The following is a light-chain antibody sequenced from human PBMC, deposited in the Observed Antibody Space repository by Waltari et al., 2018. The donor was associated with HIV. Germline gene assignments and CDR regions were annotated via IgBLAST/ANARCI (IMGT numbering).Light chain of an antibody. CDR1: YSNIGSNT. CDR2: NND. Sequence: QSLLPQPPSASGTPGQRVTISCSGSYSNIGSNTVNWHQQLPGSAPRALIYNNDRRPSGGPDRFSGSKSGTSASLAISGLQSEDQGDYYCASWDDKLDGWVFGGGTRLTVL. V-gene: IGLV1-44*01. CDR3: ASWDDKLDGWV. J-gene: IGLJ3*02.